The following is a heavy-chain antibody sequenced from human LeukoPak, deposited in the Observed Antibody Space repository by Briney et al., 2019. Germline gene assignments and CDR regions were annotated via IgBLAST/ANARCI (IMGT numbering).Heavy chain of an antibody. J-gene: IGHJ6*03. D-gene: IGHD6-19*01. CDR2: INPSGGST. CDR1: GYTFTSYY. V-gene: IGHV1-46*01. Sequence: ASVKVSCKASGYTFTSYYMHWVRQAPGQGLEWMGIINPSGGSTSYAQKFQGRVTMTRDMSTSTVYMELSSLRSEDTAVYYCARKVAGTDYYVDVWGKGTTVTVSS. CDR3: ARKVAGTDYYVDV.